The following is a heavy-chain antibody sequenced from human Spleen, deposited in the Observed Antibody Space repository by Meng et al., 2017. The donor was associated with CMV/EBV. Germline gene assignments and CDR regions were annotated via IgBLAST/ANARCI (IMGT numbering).Heavy chain of an antibody. V-gene: IGHV1-8*02. Sequence: ASVKVSCKASGGTFSSYAISWVRQAPGQGLEWMGWMNPNSGNTGYAQKFQGRVTMTRNTSISTAYMELSSLRSEDTAVYYCAKVAAARYNWFDPWGQGTLVTVSS. CDR1: GGTFSSYA. CDR2: MNPNSGNT. D-gene: IGHD6-13*01. CDR3: AKVAAARYNWFDP. J-gene: IGHJ5*02.